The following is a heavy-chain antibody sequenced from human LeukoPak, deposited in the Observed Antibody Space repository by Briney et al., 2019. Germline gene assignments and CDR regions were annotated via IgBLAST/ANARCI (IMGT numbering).Heavy chain of an antibody. J-gene: IGHJ4*02. CDR3: ARRIAAAGTFFDY. CDR1: GGSISSYD. V-gene: IGHV4-59*08. Sequence: SETLSLTCTVSGGSISSYDWSWVREPPGQGLEWGGDIYYSGSTNYNPPLTSRVTISVDTSKNKFSLKLSSVTAADTDVYYCARRIAAAGTFFDYWGQGTLVTVSS. CDR2: IYYSGST. D-gene: IGHD6-13*01.